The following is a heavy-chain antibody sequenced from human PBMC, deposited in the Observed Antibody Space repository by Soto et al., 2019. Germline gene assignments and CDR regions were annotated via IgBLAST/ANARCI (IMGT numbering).Heavy chain of an antibody. D-gene: IGHD4-17*01. V-gene: IGHV1-18*04. CDR1: HATFTGYT. CDR3: ARLATVTPPYYFDY. CDR2: ISSLNGNT. J-gene: IGHJ4*02. Sequence: ASVKVSGETSHATFTGYTINWVRQAPGQGLEWLGWISSLNGNTYYARDFQGRLTMTTNTSATTAYMELRSLRSDDTAVFYCARLATVTPPYYFDYWGQGTLVTVSS.